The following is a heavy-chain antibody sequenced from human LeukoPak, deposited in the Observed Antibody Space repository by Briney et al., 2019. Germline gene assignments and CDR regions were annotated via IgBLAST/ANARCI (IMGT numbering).Heavy chain of an antibody. V-gene: IGHV3-30*02. CDR1: GFTFSSYG. J-gene: IGHJ4*02. Sequence: GGSLRLSCAASGFTFSSYGMHGVRQAPGKGLEGVAFIRWEGSNKYYSDSVKGRFTISRDNSKNTLYLQMNSLRAEDTAVYYCAKEYRYSSSWYGDFDYWGQGTLVTVSS. CDR3: AKEYRYSSSWYGDFDY. D-gene: IGHD6-13*01. CDR2: IRWEGSNK.